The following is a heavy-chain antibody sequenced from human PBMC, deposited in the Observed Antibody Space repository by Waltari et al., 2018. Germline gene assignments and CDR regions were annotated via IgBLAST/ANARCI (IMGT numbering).Heavy chain of an antibody. D-gene: IGHD3-3*01. J-gene: IGHJ4*02. CDR1: GYTFTDFF. V-gene: IGHV1-2*06. CDR2: INPNSGNT. Sequence: QVQLVQSGAEVKKSGASVKVSCKASGYTFTDFFIHWVRQAPGQGLEGMGRINPNSGNTSHAQGFQGRVTIPGDTPITTAYMELTGLGSDDTAIYYCARSGGGTTTFGVAEWGQGSLVTVSS. CDR3: ARSGGGTTTFGVAE.